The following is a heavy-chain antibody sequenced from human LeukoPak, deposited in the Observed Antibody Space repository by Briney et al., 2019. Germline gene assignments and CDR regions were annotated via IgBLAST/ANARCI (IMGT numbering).Heavy chain of an antibody. J-gene: IGHJ4*02. V-gene: IGHV4-34*01. D-gene: IGHD4-17*01. CDR3: ARRVRVFRTTVTTGYFDY. Sequence: SETLSLTCAVYGGSFSGYYWSWIRQPSGEGLEWIGEINHSGSTNYNPSLKSRVTISVDTSKNQFSLKLSPVTAADTAVYYCARRVRVFRTTVTTGYFDYWGQGNLVTVSS. CDR2: INHSGST. CDR1: GGSFSGYY.